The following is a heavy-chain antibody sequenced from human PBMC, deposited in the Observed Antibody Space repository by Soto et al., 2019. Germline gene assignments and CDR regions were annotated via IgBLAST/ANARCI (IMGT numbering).Heavy chain of an antibody. V-gene: IGHV3-21*01. CDR3: AREDYSNYVPYYYYGMDV. D-gene: IGHD4-4*01. Sequence: GGSLRLSCAASGFTFSSYSMNWVRQAPGKGLEWVSSISSSSSSYIYYADSVKGRFTISRDNAKSSLYLQMNSLRAEDTAVYYCAREDYSNYVPYYYYGMDVWGQGTTVTVS. CDR1: GFTFSSYS. CDR2: ISSSSSSYI. J-gene: IGHJ6*02.